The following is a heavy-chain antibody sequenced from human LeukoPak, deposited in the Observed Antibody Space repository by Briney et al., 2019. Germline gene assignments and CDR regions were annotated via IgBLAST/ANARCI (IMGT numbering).Heavy chain of an antibody. CDR3: ARVKFNYGDHAFDI. J-gene: IGHJ3*02. V-gene: IGHV1-2*06. Sequence: GASVKVSCKASGYTFTGYYMHWVRQAPGQGLEWMGRINPNSGGTNYAQKFQGRVTMTRDTSISTAYMELSRLRSDDTAVYYCARVKFNYGDHAFDIWGQGTMFTVSS. CDR2: INPNSGGT. D-gene: IGHD4/OR15-4a*01. CDR1: GYTFTGYY.